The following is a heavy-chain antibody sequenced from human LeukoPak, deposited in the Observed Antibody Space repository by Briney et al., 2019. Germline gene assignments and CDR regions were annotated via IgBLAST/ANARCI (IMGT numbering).Heavy chain of an antibody. D-gene: IGHD3-16*01. CDR1: GYTPNEVS. CDR3: ATENFGLGSPFDP. V-gene: IGHV1-24*01. Sequence: ASVKVSCKVAGYTPNEVSMHWVRQAPGKGREGMGGFYPEDGERIYAQKVQGRVTMTEETSTDTAYMELSSLTSEDTAMYYCATENFGLGSPFDPWGQGTLVTVSS. J-gene: IGHJ5*02. CDR2: FYPEDGER.